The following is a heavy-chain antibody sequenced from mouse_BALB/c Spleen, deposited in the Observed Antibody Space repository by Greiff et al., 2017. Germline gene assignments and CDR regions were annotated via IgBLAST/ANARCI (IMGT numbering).Heavy chain of an antibody. D-gene: IGHD2-10*01. J-gene: IGHJ2*01. Sequence: VKLQQPGAELVKPGASVKLSCKASGYTFTSYWMHWVKQRPGQGLEWIGEIDPSDSYTNYNQKFKGKATLTVDKSSSTAYMQLSSLTSEDSAVYYCARGPTFDYWGQGTTLTVSS. CDR3: ARGPTFDY. V-gene: IGHV1-69*02. CDR1: GYTFTSYW. CDR2: IDPSDSYT.